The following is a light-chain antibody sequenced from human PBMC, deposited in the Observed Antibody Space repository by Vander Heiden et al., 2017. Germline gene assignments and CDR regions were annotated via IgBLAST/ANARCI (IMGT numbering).Light chain of an antibody. Sequence: QSVLTQPPSASGTPGQGVTISCSGSSSNIGSNYVYWYQQLPGTAPKLLIYSNNQQPSGVPDRFSGSKSGTSASLAISGLRSEDEADYYCAAWDDSLSGWVFGGGTKLTVL. CDR1: SSNIGSNY. CDR2: SNN. V-gene: IGLV1-47*02. CDR3: AAWDDSLSGWV. J-gene: IGLJ3*02.